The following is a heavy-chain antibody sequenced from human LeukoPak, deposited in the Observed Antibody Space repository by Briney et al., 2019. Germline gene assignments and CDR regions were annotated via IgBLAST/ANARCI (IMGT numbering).Heavy chain of an antibody. Sequence: SETLSLSCTVSGGSVSDYYLTWIRQPPGKGLEWIGYIYYTGSTTYNSSLSSRLSISMYTSTNQFALNLGSVNAAKTALYFCARTSRHYVGSGNKLAPWPADMDVWGKGTTVTVSS. J-gene: IGHJ6*04. CDR2: IYYTGST. CDR3: ARTSRHYVGSGNKLAPWPADMDV. CDR1: GGSVSDYY. D-gene: IGHD3-10*01. V-gene: IGHV4-59*02.